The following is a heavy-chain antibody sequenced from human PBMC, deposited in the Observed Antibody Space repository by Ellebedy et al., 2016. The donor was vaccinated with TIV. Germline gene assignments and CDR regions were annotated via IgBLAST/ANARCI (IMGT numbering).Heavy chain of an antibody. Sequence: GESLKISCAASGFTFSDYYMSWIRQAPGKGLEYVSAISSNGGSTYYADSVKGRFTISRDNSKNTLYLQMSSLRAEDTAVYYCVLPGGYYDSSGYYLGYGMDVWGQGTTVTVSS. D-gene: IGHD3-22*01. CDR1: GFTFSDYY. J-gene: IGHJ6*02. V-gene: IGHV3-64D*09. CDR3: VLPGGYYDSSGYYLGYGMDV. CDR2: ISSNGGST.